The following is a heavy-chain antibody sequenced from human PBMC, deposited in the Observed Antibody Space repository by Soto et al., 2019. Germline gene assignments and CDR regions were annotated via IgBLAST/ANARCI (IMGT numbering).Heavy chain of an antibody. Sequence: PGESLKISCKGSGYSFTSYWIGWVRQMPGKGLEWMGIIYPGDSDTRYSPSFQGQVTISADKSISTAYLQWSSLKDSDTAMYYCARHQGHYYYGMDVWGQGTTVTVSS. CDR1: GYSFTSYW. J-gene: IGHJ6*02. V-gene: IGHV5-51*01. CDR2: IYPGDSDT. CDR3: ARHQGHYYYGMDV.